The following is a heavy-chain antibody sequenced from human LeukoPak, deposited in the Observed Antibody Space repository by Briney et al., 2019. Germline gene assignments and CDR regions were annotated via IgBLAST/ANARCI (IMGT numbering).Heavy chain of an antibody. D-gene: IGHD1-14*01. CDR3: AREIVTGAH. Sequence: PGGSLRLSCAASGFTFSSYAMNWVRQAPEKGLEWVSSISSSSYIYYADSVKGRFTISRDNAKNSLYLQMNSLRAEDTAVYYCAREIVTGAHWGQGTLVTVSS. J-gene: IGHJ4*02. CDR1: GFTFSSYA. CDR2: ISSSSYI. V-gene: IGHV3-21*01.